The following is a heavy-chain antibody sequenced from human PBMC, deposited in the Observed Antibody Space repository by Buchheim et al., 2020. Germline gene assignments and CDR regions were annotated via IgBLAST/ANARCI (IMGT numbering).Heavy chain of an antibody. CDR3: AKTYGDYTTAYYYYGMDA. V-gene: IGHV3-33*06. Sequence: QVQLVESGGGVVQPGRSLRLSCAASGFTFSSYGIHWVRQAPGKGLEWVAIMWYDGSKTYYADSVKGRFTISRDTSKDTQYLQMNDLRAEDTAVYYCAKTYGDYTTAYYYYGMDAWGQGTT. J-gene: IGHJ6*02. D-gene: IGHD4-17*01. CDR2: MWYDGSKT. CDR1: GFTFSSYG.